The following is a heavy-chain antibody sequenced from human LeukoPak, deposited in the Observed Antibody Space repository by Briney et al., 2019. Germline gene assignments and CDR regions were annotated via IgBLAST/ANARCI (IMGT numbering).Heavy chain of an antibody. Sequence: SETLSLTCAVYGGSFSGYYWSWIRQPAGKGLESIGHISTIGSTNYNPSLKSRVTMSVDTSKNQFSLKLSTVTAADTAVYYCARDIIVDIVATIMYVDSWGQGTMVTVSS. CDR2: ISTIGST. D-gene: IGHD5-12*01. J-gene: IGHJ4*02. V-gene: IGHV4-4*07. CDR3: ARDIIVDIVATIMYVDS. CDR1: GGSFSGYY.